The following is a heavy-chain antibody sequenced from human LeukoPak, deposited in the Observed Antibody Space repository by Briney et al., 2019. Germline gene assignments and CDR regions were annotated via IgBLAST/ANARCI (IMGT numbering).Heavy chain of an antibody. D-gene: IGHD3-16*02. V-gene: IGHV3-15*01. CDR2: IKSKTDGGTT. CDR3: TTYSYYDYVWGSYRYADY. Sequence: SGGSLRLYCAASGFTFSNAWMSWVRQAPGKGLEWVGRIKSKTDGGTTDYAAPVKGRFTISRDDSKNTLYLQMNSLKTEDTAVYYCTTYSYYDYVWGSYRYADYWGQGTLVTVTS. J-gene: IGHJ4*02. CDR1: GFTFSNAW.